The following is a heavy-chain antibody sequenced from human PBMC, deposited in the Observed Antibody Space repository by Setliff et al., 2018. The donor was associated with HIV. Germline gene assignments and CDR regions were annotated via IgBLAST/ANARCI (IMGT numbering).Heavy chain of an antibody. D-gene: IGHD1-1*01. Sequence: SGPTLVNPTQTLTLTCTFSGLSLSTSGVGVGWIRQSPGKALEWLAFIYWNNNKPYSTSLKGRLTVTKDTSKNRVVFTMTNMDPVDTATYYCAYSGRQLRGPYFDFWGQGTPVTVSS. V-gene: IGHV2-5*01. J-gene: IGHJ4*02. CDR1: GLSLSTSGVG. CDR2: IYWNNNK. CDR3: AYSGRQLRGPYFDF.